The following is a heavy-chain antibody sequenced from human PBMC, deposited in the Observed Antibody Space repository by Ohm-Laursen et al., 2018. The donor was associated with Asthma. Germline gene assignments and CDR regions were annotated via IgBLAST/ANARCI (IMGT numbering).Heavy chain of an antibody. V-gene: IGHV3-23*01. D-gene: IGHD3-16*01. CDR1: GFTFSSYA. CDR3: ARDLGDYYYYGMDV. J-gene: IGHJ6*02. CDR2: ISSSGGST. Sequence: SLRLSCAASGFTFSSYAMSWVRQAPGKGLEWVSGISSSGGSTYYADNVKGRFTISRDNSKNTLYLQMNSLRAEDTAVYYCARDLGDYYYYGMDVWGQGTTVTVSS.